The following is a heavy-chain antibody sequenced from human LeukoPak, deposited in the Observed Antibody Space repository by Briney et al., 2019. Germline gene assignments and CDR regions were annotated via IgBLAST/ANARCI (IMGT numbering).Heavy chain of an antibody. J-gene: IGHJ1*01. V-gene: IGHV3-33*06. Sequence: GGSLRLSCAASGFTFTNFGLDWVRQTPDKGLEWLAIIWFDGSKTYYADSARGRFTISRDDSKNMVYLQMNSLTTEDTGVYYCAKALRDGKSDFWGQGTRVIVSS. CDR2: IWFDGSKT. CDR3: AKALRDGKSDF. CDR1: GFTFTNFG.